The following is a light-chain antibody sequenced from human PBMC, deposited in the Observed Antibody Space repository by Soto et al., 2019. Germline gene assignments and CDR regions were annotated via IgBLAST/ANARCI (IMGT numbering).Light chain of an antibody. Sequence: EIVLTQSPGTLSLSPGERATLSCRASQSVNNNYLAWYQQKPGQAPRLLIYGASSRATGIPDRFSGSGSGTHFTLTISRLEPEGVAVYYCQQYGSSRYTFAQGTKLEI. J-gene: IGKJ2*01. CDR1: QSVNNNY. CDR2: GAS. V-gene: IGKV3-20*01. CDR3: QQYGSSRYT.